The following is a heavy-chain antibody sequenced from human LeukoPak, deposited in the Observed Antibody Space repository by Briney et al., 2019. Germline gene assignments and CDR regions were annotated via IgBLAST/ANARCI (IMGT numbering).Heavy chain of an antibody. V-gene: IGHV3-7*01. J-gene: IGHJ4*02. CDR1: GFRFSDYW. Sequence: GGSLRLSCEASGFRFSDYWMTWVRQAPGRGLEWVANIKEDGREKYYVDSVKGRFTLSKDNAKNSVYLQMNSLGAEDTAVYYCARGWGEKGYCRGGTCNNPQFDYWGQGILVTVSS. CDR3: ARGWGEKGYCRGGTCNNPQFDY. CDR2: IKEDGREK. D-gene: IGHD2-15*01.